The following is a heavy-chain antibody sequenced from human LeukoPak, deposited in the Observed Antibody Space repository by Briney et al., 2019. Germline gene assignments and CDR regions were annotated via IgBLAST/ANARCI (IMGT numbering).Heavy chain of an antibody. J-gene: IGHJ4*02. D-gene: IGHD5-18*01. CDR1: GYTFTDYF. CDR3: TRRNGYSYGFDY. CDR2: ISAYNGNT. Sequence: ASVKVSCKASGYTFTDYFMHWVRQAPGQGLEWMGWISAYNGNTNYAQKLQGRVTMTTDTSTSTAYMELRSLRSDDTAVYYCTRRNGYSYGFDYWGQGTLVTVSS. V-gene: IGHV1-18*04.